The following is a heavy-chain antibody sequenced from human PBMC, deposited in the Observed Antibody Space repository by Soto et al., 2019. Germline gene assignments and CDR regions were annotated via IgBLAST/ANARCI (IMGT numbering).Heavy chain of an antibody. J-gene: IGHJ4*02. CDR3: ARLAADDEDFAY. Sequence: GASVKVSCKASGYTFASYAISWMRQAPGQGLEWMGWISAYNGNTNYAQKLQGRVNMTTDTSTSTAYMELSSLRSEDTAVYYCARLAADDEDFAYSAQRTPVPVSS. V-gene: IGHV1-18*01. CDR2: ISAYNGNT. D-gene: IGHD6-13*01. CDR1: GYTFASYA.